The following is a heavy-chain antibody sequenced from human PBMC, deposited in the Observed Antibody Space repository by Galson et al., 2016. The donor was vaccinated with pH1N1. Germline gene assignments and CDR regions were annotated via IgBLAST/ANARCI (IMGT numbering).Heavy chain of an antibody. CDR2: IYPGDSDT. J-gene: IGHJ6*02. V-gene: IGHV5-51*01. D-gene: IGHD6-6*01. Sequence: QSGAEVKKPGESLKISCKGSGSSFSSYWIGWVRQLPGKGLEWMGIIYPGDSDTKYSPSFQGQVTFSVDKSISTAYLQWSSPKASDSAIYFCARHQSSSDDYFFYNMDVWGQGTTVTVSS. CDR3: ARHQSSSDDYFFYNMDV. CDR1: GSSFSSYW.